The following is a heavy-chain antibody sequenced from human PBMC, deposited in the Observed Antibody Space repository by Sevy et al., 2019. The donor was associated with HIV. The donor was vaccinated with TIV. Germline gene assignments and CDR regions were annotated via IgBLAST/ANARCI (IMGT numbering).Heavy chain of an antibody. CDR2: IYPDDSET. D-gene: IGHD3-22*01. Sequence: GESLKISCEGSGYSFTSHWIGWVRHMPGIGLEWMGIIYPDDSETRYSPSFQGQVTFSADKSISTAYLQWSSLKASDTAMYYCATSRSGYFDSSGYYIYWGQGTMVTVSS. CDR1: GYSFTSHW. V-gene: IGHV5-51*01. J-gene: IGHJ4*02. CDR3: ATSRSGYFDSSGYYIY.